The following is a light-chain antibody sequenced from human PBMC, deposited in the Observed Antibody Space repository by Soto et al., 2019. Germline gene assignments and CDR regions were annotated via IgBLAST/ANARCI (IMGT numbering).Light chain of an antibody. CDR2: EVS. Sequence: QSALTQPASVSGSPGQSITISCTGTSSDVGGYNYVSWYQQHPGKAPKLMIYEVSNRPSGVSNRFSGSKSGNTASLTICGLQNEDEADYYCSSYTSSSTRVFGGGTKPTVL. J-gene: IGLJ3*02. V-gene: IGLV2-14*01. CDR1: SSDVGGYNY. CDR3: SSYTSSSTRV.